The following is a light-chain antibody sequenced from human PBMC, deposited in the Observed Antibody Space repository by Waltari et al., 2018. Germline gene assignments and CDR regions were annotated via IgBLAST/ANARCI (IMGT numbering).Light chain of an antibody. J-gene: IGLJ2*01. Sequence: SYRLTQPPSVSVPPGQTARITCAGGALPKHYSYWYQQKAGQAPVLVIYKDTERASGIPERFSGSSSGTIVTLTIRGAQAEDEADYYCQSADGSGAYRAFGGGTKLTVL. CDR2: KDT. CDR1: ALPKHY. CDR3: QSADGSGAYRA. V-gene: IGLV3-25*03.